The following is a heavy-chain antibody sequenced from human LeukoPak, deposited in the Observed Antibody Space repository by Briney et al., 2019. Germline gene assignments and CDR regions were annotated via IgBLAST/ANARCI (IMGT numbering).Heavy chain of an antibody. Sequence: SETLSLTCTVSGGSISSYYWSWIRQPPGKGLEWIGYIYYSGSTNYNASLKSRVTISVDTSKNQFSLKLSSVTAADTAVYYCARASGSYYNWFDPWGQGTLVTVSS. CDR2: IYYSGST. CDR1: GGSISSYY. CDR3: ARASGSYYNWFDP. V-gene: IGHV4-59*08. D-gene: IGHD1-26*01. J-gene: IGHJ5*02.